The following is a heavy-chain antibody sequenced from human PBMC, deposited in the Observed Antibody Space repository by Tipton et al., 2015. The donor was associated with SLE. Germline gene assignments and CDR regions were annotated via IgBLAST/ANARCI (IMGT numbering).Heavy chain of an antibody. D-gene: IGHD6-13*01. CDR3: ARAPVFGMVAAAGTWYFDL. J-gene: IGHJ2*01. V-gene: IGHV4-39*01. CDR1: GDSISSGDYY. Sequence: TLSLTCLVSGDSISSGDYYWAWIRQPPGKGLEWIGSIHYRGSTYYKPSLGSRVTLFVDMSRNQFSLKLSSVTAADTAVYYCARAPVFGMVAAAGTWYFDLWGRGTLVTVSS. CDR2: IHYRGST.